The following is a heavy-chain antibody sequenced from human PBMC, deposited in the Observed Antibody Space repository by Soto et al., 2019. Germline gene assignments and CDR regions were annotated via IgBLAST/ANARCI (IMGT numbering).Heavy chain of an antibody. V-gene: IGHV3-23*01. Sequence: EVQLLESGGGLVQPGGSLRLSCAASGFTFSSYAMSWVRQAPGKGLEWVSGIGGSGAGTNYADSGKGRFTISRDNSKNTLYLQMSSLRAEDTAVYYCARGGGIAVAGTHLDYWGQGTLVTVSS. J-gene: IGHJ4*02. CDR3: ARGGGIAVAGTHLDY. CDR1: GFTFSSYA. CDR2: IGGSGAGT. D-gene: IGHD6-19*01.